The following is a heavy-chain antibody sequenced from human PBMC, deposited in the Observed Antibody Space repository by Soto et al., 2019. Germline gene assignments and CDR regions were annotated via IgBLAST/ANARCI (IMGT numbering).Heavy chain of an antibody. CDR3: ARDQGRSSSSETNFVWFDP. J-gene: IGHJ5*02. D-gene: IGHD6-6*01. V-gene: IGHV1-69*13. Sequence: SVKVSCKASGGTFSSYAISWVRQAPGQGLKWMGGIIPIFGTANYAQKFQGRVTVTADESTSAAYMELSSLRSEDTAVYYCARDQGRSSSSETNFVWFDPWGQGTLVTVSS. CDR1: GGTFSSYA. CDR2: IIPIFGTA.